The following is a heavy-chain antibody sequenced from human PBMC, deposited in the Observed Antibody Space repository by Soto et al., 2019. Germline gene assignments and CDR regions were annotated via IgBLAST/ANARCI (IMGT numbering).Heavy chain of an antibody. Sequence: VQLVESGGGLVKPGGSLRLSCTASGCTFHTYNMNWVRQAPGEGLEWVSSSSSSTGDIYYVDSLKGRFTVSRDNANSSLSLQLHNVRVEDTAVYFCVRSREPYLSAAFDLWGQGTKVIVSS. J-gene: IGHJ3*01. CDR2: SSSSTGDI. V-gene: IGHV3-21*01. CDR1: GCTFHTYN. D-gene: IGHD1-1*01. CDR3: VRSREPYLSAAFDL.